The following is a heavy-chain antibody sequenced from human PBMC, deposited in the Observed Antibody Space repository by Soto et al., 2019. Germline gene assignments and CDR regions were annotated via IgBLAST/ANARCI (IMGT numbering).Heavy chain of an antibody. Sequence: QVQLVQSGAEVKKPGASVKVSCKASGYTFTSYDINWVRQATGQGLEWMGWMNPNSGNTGYAQKFQGRVTMTRNTSISIAFMELSSLRSEDTAVYYCAITHLRFGEHHYWGQGTLVTVSS. CDR2: MNPNSGNT. CDR3: AITHLRFGEHHY. J-gene: IGHJ4*02. CDR1: GYTFTSYD. V-gene: IGHV1-8*01. D-gene: IGHD3-10*01.